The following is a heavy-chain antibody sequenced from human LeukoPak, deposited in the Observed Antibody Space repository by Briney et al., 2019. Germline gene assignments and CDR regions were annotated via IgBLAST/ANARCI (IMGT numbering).Heavy chain of an antibody. CDR1: GGSISSYY. Sequence: PSETLSLTCTVSGGSISSYYWSWIRQPPGKGLEWIGEINHSGSTNYNPSLKSRVTISLDTSKKQVSLKVSSVTAADTAVYYCARGGYYYMDVWGKGTTVTVSS. CDR3: ARGGYYYMDV. V-gene: IGHV4-34*01. J-gene: IGHJ6*03. CDR2: INHSGST.